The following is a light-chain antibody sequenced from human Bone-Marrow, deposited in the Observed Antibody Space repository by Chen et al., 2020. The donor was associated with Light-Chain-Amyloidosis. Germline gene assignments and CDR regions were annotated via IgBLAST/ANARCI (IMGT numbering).Light chain of an antibody. CDR2: RDT. CDR3: QSADSSGTYEVI. J-gene: IGLJ2*01. V-gene: IGLV3-25*03. Sequence: SYELTQPPSVSVSPGQTARITCSGDDLPTKYAYWYQQKPGQAPVLVIHRDTERPSGMSEPFSRASSGTTATLTISGVQAEDEANDHCQSADSSGTYEVIFGGGTKLTVL. CDR1: DLPTKY.